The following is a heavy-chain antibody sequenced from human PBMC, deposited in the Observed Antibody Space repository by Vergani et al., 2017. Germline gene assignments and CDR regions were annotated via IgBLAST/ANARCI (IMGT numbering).Heavy chain of an antibody. V-gene: IGHV3-73*02. CDR3: TASRLAAAGQTYWYFDL. CDR2: IRSKANSYAT. Sequence: EVQLVESGGGLVQPGGSLKLSCAASGFTFSGSAMHWVRQASGIGLEWVGRIRSKANSYATAYAASVKGRLTISRDDSKNTAYLQMNSLKTEDTAVYYCTASRLAAAGQTYWYFDLWGRGTLVTVSS. D-gene: IGHD6-13*01. J-gene: IGHJ2*01. CDR1: GFTFSGSA.